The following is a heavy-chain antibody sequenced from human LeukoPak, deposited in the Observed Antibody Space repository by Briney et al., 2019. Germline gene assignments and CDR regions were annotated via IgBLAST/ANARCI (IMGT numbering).Heavy chain of an antibody. CDR3: AKDQGAVIRDFDAFDI. J-gene: IGHJ3*02. CDR2: ISSDGSNR. V-gene: IGHV3-30*18. CDR1: GFTFSSYG. Sequence: GRSLRLSCAASGFTFSSYGMHWVRQAPGKGLEWVAVISSDGSNRYYADSVKGRFTISRDNSKNTLYLQMDRLRAEDMDVYYCAKDQGAVIRDFDAFDIWGQGTMVTVSS. D-gene: IGHD2-21*01.